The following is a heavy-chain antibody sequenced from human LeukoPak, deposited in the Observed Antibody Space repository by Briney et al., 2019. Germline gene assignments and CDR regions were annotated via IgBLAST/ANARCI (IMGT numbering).Heavy chain of an antibody. CDR3: AREGYNDYGTRYFDY. CDR2: ISGSGGST. Sequence: GGSLRLSCAASGFTFSSYAMSWVRQAPGKGLEWVSAISGSGGSTYYADSVKGRFTISRDNSNGLLYLQMSSLGDEDTAIYYCAREGYNDYGTRYFDYWGQGTLVTVSS. V-gene: IGHV3-23*01. J-gene: IGHJ4*02. D-gene: IGHD4-17*01. CDR1: GFTFSSYA.